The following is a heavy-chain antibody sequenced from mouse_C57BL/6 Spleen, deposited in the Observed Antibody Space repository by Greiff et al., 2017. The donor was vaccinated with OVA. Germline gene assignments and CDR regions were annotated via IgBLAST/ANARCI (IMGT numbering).Heavy chain of an antibody. CDR2: ISDGGSYT. CDR1: GFTFSSYA. J-gene: IGHJ2*01. D-gene: IGHD2-1*01. CDR3: ARDRGNYEGDYFDY. V-gene: IGHV5-4*01. Sequence: EVQGVESGGGLVKPGGSLKLSCAASGFTFSSYAMSWVRQTPEKRLEWVATISDGGSYTYYPANVKGRFTISRDNAKNNLYLQMSHLKSEDTAMYYCARDRGNYEGDYFDYWGQGTTLTVSS.